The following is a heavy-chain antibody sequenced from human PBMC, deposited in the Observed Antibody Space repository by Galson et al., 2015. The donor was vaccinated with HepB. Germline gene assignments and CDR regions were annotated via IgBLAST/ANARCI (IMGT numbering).Heavy chain of an antibody. CDR2: IYHSGTT. D-gene: IGHD7-27*01. CDR3: AKADKWGFRGIDD. CDR1: GGSISTTNW. J-gene: IGHJ6*02. V-gene: IGHV4-4*01. Sequence: ETLSLTCGVSGGSISTTNWWNWVRQPPGKGLEWIGDIYHSGTTNYNPSLKSRVTISVDKSKNQFSLKLTSVTAADTAVYCCAKADKWGFRGIDDWGQGTPVTVSS.